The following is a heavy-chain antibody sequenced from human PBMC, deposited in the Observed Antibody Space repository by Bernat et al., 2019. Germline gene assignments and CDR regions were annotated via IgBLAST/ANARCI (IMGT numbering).Heavy chain of an antibody. CDR1: GYTFTGYY. V-gene: IGHV1-2*04. D-gene: IGHD2-15*01. CDR3: AREEKGYCSGGSCYWNNWFDP. J-gene: IGHJ5*02. Sequence: QVQLVQSGAEVKKPGASVKVSCKASGYTFTGYYMHWVRQAPGQGLEWMGWINPNSGGTNYAQKFKGWVTMTRDTSISTAYMELSRLRSDDTAVYYCAREEKGYCSGGSCYWNNWFDPWGQGTRVTVSS. CDR2: INPNSGGT.